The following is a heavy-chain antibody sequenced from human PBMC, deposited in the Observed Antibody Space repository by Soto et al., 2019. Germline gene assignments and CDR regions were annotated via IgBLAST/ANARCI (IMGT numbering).Heavy chain of an antibody. D-gene: IGHD3-16*02. CDR1: GGSISSYY. CDR2: IYYSGST. V-gene: IGHV4-59*01. CDR3: ARGSDYVWGSYRYHYYYGMDV. Sequence: PSETLSLTSTVSGGSISSYYWSWIRQPPGKGLEWIGYIYYSGSTNYNPSLKSRVTISVDTSKNQFSLKLSSVTAADTAVYYCARGSDYVWGSYRYHYYYGMDVWGQGTTVTVSS. J-gene: IGHJ6*02.